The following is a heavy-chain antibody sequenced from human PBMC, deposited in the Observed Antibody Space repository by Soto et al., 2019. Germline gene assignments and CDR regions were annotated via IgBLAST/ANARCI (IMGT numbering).Heavy chain of an antibody. V-gene: IGHV4-59*01. J-gene: IGHJ3*02. CDR3: ARERHYGDYGGAFDI. CDR1: GGSISSYY. D-gene: IGHD4-17*01. CDR2: IYYSGST. Sequence: KPSETLSLTCTVSGGSISSYYWSWIRQPPGKGLEWIGYIYYSGSTNYNPSLKSRVTISVDTSKNQFSLKLSSVTAADTAVYYCARERHYGDYGGAFDIWGQGTMVTVSS.